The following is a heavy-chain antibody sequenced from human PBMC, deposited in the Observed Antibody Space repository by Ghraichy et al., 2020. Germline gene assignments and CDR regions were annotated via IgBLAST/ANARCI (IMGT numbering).Heavy chain of an antibody. CDR2: INHSGST. V-gene: IGHV4-34*01. J-gene: IGHJ2*01. Sequence: GSLSLTCAVYGGSFSGYYWSWIRQPPGKGLEWIGKINHSGSTNYNPSLKSRVTISVDTSKNQFSLKLSSVTAADTAVYYCARARPVDTAMSTYWYFGLWGRGTLVTVSS. D-gene: IGHD5-18*01. CDR3: ARARPVDTAMSTYWYFGL. CDR1: GGSFSGYY.